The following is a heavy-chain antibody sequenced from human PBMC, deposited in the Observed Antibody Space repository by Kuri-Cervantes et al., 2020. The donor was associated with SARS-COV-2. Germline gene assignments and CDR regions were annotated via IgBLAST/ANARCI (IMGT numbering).Heavy chain of an antibody. D-gene: IGHD2-21*01. CDR2: IYHSGST. CDR3: ARQDPPIVVVGRGWFDP. J-gene: IGHJ5*02. CDR1: GYSISSGYY. Sequence: SQTLSLTCAVSGYSISSGYYWGWIRQPPGKGLEWIGSIYHSGSTYYNPSLKSRVTISVDTSKNQFSLKLSSVTAADTAVYYCARQDPPIVVVGRGWFDPWGQGTLVTDSS. V-gene: IGHV4-38-2*01.